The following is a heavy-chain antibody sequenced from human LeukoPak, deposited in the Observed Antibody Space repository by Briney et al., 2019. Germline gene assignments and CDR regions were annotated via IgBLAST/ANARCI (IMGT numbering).Heavy chain of an antibody. CDR1: GYTFTSYG. J-gene: IGHJ3*02. Sequence: GASVKVSCKASGYTFTSYGISWVRQAPGRGLEWMGWISTYNDNTKYAQKVQGRVTMTTDTPTSTAYMELRSLRSDDTAVYYCAKRHVTASTDGFDIWGQGTMVTVSS. CDR3: AKRHVTASTDGFDI. D-gene: IGHD5-18*01. V-gene: IGHV1-18*01. CDR2: ISTYNDNT.